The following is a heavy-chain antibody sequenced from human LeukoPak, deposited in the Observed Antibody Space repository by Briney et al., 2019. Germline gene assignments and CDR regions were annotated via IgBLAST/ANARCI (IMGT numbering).Heavy chain of an antibody. Sequence: GGSLRLSCAASGFTFSSYWMSWVRQAPGKGLEWVANIKQDGSEKYYVDSVKGRFTISRDNAKNSLYLQMNSLRAEDTAVYYCARDLVLRPCGMDVWGQGTTVTVSS. J-gene: IGHJ6*02. CDR2: IKQDGSEK. V-gene: IGHV3-7*01. CDR3: ARDLVLRPCGMDV. D-gene: IGHD5-12*01. CDR1: GFTFSSYW.